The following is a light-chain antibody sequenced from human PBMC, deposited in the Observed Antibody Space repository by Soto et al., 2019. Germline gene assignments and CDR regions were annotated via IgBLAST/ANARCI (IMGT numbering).Light chain of an antibody. CDR3: QQYDNAPQT. Sequence: EIVLTQSPGTLSLSPGERATLSCRASQSVGRNYLAWYQQKPGQAPRLLIHRISTRATDIPDRFSGSGFATDFTLTISRLEPEDFAVYYCQQYDNAPQTFGQGTKVDIK. CDR2: RIS. J-gene: IGKJ1*01. V-gene: IGKV3-20*01. CDR1: QSVGRNY.